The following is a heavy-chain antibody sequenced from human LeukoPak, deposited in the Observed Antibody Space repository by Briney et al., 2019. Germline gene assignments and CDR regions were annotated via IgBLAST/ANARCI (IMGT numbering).Heavy chain of an antibody. D-gene: IGHD5-18*01. CDR1: GIIFSNYW. Sequence: GGSLRLSCAASGIIFSNYWMHWVRQAPGKGLVWVSRINRDGSSTSYADSVKGRFTISRDNAKNTLYLQMNSLRAEDTAVYYCARGGGCSYGSFDYWGQGTVVTVSS. CDR3: ARGGGCSYGSFDY. V-gene: IGHV3-74*01. J-gene: IGHJ4*02. CDR2: INRDGSST.